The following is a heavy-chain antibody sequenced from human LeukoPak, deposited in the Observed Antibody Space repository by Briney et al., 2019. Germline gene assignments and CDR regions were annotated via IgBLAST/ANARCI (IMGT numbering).Heavy chain of an antibody. J-gene: IGHJ6*03. CDR3: ARLRYSFSYNYTDV. CDR1: GYSFTNYW. Sequence: GEPLKTSVKGSGYSFTNYWIGWGRQMPGKGLAWMGNIYGGDSHSKYSPSFQGQFTISADKATSTAYLQWSRLKASDTAMYYCARLRYSFSYNYTDVWGKGTTVTVSS. V-gene: IGHV5-51*01. D-gene: IGHD5/OR15-5a*01. CDR2: IYGGDSHS.